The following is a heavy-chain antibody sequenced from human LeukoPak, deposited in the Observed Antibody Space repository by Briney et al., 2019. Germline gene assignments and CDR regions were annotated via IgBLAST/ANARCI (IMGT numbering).Heavy chain of an antibody. CDR1: GDSITNYY. Sequence: SETLSLTCAVSGDSITNYYWAWIRQPAGKGLELIGRIFTSGFTTYDPSLKSRVSMSFDTSNNQFSLKLNSVTAADTAVYYCAAGPVGHISRAFDLWGQGNLVIVSS. CDR2: IFTSGFT. V-gene: IGHV4-4*07. J-gene: IGHJ4*02. CDR3: AAGPVGHISRAFDL.